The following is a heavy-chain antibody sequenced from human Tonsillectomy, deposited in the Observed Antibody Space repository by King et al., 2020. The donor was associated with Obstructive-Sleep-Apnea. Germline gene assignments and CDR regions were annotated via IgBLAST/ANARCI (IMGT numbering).Heavy chain of an antibody. D-gene: IGHD2-2*01. CDR1: GGSISSSSYY. CDR3: ARGGSGIVVVPADIGGWFDP. Sequence: QLQESGPGLVKPSETLSLTCTVSGGSISSSSYYWGWIRQPPGKGLEWIGSIYYSGSTYYNPSLRSRVTISVDTSKNQFSLKLSSVTAADTAVYYCARGGSGIVVVPADIGGWFDPWGQGTLVTVSS. J-gene: IGHJ5*02. V-gene: IGHV4-39*07. CDR2: IYYSGST.